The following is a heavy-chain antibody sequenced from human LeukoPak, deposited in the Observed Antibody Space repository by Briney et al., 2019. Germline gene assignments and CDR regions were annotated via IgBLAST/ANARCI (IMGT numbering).Heavy chain of an antibody. Sequence: GGSLRLSCAASGFTFSSYAMRWVRQAPGKGLEWVASIGGSGATTFYTDSVRGRFTISRDNSKNTLFLQINSLRAEDTAVYYCAKGESQPKYYFDYWGQGTLVTVSS. CDR2: IGGSGATT. J-gene: IGHJ4*02. D-gene: IGHD2-2*01. V-gene: IGHV3-23*01. CDR3: AKGESQPKYYFDY. CDR1: GFTFSSYA.